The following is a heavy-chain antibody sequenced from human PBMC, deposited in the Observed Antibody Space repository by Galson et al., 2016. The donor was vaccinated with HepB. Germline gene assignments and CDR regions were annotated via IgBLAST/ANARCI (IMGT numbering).Heavy chain of an antibody. CDR2: VNTGNGNT. CDR3: ARVLYYDSSGYYGVGVHSFFDP. Sequence: SVKVSCKASGSTLTTYAIHWVREAPGQRLEWMGWVNTGNGNTKYSQKFQGRVTITRDTSASTAYMELSSLRSEDTAVYYCARVLYYDSSGYYGVGVHSFFDPWGQGTLVTVSS. D-gene: IGHD3-22*01. J-gene: IGHJ5*02. V-gene: IGHV1-3*04. CDR1: GSTLTTYA.